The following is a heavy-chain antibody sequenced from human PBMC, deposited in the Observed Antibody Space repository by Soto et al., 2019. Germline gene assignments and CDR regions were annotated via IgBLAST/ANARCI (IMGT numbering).Heavy chain of an antibody. CDR1: GYSFTSYW. J-gene: IGHJ6*02. CDR3: ARQEGIGYYYYGMDV. D-gene: IGHD3-10*01. CDR2: IDPSGSYT. Sequence: RGESLKISCKGSGYSFTSYWISWVRQMPGKGLEWMGRIDPSGSYTNYSPSFQGHVTISADKSISTAYLQWSSLKASDTAMYYCARQEGIGYYYYGMDVWGQGTTVTVSS. V-gene: IGHV5-10-1*01.